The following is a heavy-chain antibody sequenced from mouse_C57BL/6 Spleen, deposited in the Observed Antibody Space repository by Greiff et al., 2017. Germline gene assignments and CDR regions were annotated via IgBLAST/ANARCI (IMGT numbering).Heavy chain of an antibody. Sequence: QVQLQQPGAELVKPGASAKLSCKASGYTFTSYWMHWVKQRPGQGLEWIGMIHPNSGSTNYNEKFKSKATLTVDKSSSTAYMQLSSLTSEDSAVYYCARYHWDTDYWGQGTTLTVSS. J-gene: IGHJ2*01. CDR3: ARYHWDTDY. D-gene: IGHD4-1*01. CDR1: GYTFTSYW. V-gene: IGHV1-64*01. CDR2: IHPNSGST.